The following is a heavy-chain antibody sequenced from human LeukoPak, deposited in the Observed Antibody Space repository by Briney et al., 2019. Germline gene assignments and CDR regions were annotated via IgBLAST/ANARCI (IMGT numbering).Heavy chain of an antibody. D-gene: IGHD3-3*01. CDR2: IKQDGSEK. J-gene: IGHJ5*02. CDR3: ARDHANYDFWSGYYTPYNWFDP. V-gene: IGHV3-7*01. Sequence: PGGSLRLSCAASGFTFSSYWMGWVRQAPGKGLEWVANIKQDGSEKYYVDSVKGRFTISRDNAKNSLYLQMNSLRAEDTAVYYCARDHANYDFWSGYYTPYNWFDPWGQGTLVAVSS. CDR1: GFTFSSYW.